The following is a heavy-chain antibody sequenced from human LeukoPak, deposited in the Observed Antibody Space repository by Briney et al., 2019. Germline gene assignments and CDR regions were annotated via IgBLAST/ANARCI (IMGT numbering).Heavy chain of an antibody. CDR3: ATLGFVVVVAATSHFDY. J-gene: IGHJ4*02. V-gene: IGHV4-39*01. D-gene: IGHD2-15*01. CDR1: GGFISSSSYY. Sequence: KPSETLSLTCTVSGGFISSSSYYWGWIRQPPGKGLEWIGSIYYSGSTYYNPSLKSRVTISVDTSKNQFSLKLSSVTAADTAVYYCATLGFVVVVAATSHFDYWGQGTLVTVSS. CDR2: IYYSGST.